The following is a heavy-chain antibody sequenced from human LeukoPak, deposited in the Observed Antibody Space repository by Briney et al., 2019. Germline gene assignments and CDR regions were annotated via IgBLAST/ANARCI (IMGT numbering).Heavy chain of an antibody. CDR2: IKQDGSEK. J-gene: IGHJ5*02. V-gene: IGHV3-7*03. CDR3: AKTAKYYYDSSGYYFNGYWFDP. Sequence: GGSLRLSCAASGFTFTNYWMNWVRQAPGKGLEWVANIKQDGSEKNYVDSLKGRFTISRDNAKNSVYLQMNSLRAEDTAVYYCAKTAKYYYDSSGYYFNGYWFDPWGQVTLVTVSS. D-gene: IGHD3-22*01. CDR1: GFTFTNYW.